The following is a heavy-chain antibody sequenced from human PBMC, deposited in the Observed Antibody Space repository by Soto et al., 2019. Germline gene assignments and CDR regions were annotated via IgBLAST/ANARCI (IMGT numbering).Heavy chain of an antibody. CDR1: GGSIRSSHTSTY. Sequence: PSETLSLTCSVSGGSIRSSHTSTYWTWIRQPPGKGLEWIAYIYHNGNTAYNPSLKSRITISVDSSKNQFSLKLSSVTAADTAVYYCASVRRGDFWSGLRGDYYGMDVWGQGTTVTVSS. CDR3: ASVRRGDFWSGLRGDYYGMDV. D-gene: IGHD3-3*01. V-gene: IGHV4-61*05. J-gene: IGHJ6*02. CDR2: IYHNGNT.